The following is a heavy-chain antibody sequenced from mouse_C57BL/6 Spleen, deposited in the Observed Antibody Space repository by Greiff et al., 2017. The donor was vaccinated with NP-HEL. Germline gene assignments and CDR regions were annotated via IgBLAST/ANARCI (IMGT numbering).Heavy chain of an antibody. CDR1: GYTFTDYY. J-gene: IGHJ2*01. D-gene: IGHD2-4*01. Sequence: QVTLKESGAELVRPGASVKLSCKASGYTFTDYYINWVKQRPGQGLEWIARIYPGSGNTYYNEKFKGKATLTAEKSSSTAYMQLSSLTSEDSAVYFCARAGFYDYQYYFDYWGQGTTLTVSS. CDR3: ARAGFYDYQYYFDY. CDR2: IYPGSGNT. V-gene: IGHV1-76*01.